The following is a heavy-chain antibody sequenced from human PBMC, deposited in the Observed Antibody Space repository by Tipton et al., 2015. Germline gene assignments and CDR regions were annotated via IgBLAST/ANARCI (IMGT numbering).Heavy chain of an antibody. J-gene: IGHJ4*02. CDR2: IYHSGDA. Sequence: TLSLTCTVSGDSISSINWWSWVRQPPGKGLEWIGQIYHSGDANYNPSLTSRATLSVDMSNNYFSLKLSSVTAADTAVYFCARGDPTVKPHYFDYWGQGTLVTVSS. V-gene: IGHV4-4*01. CDR3: ARGDPTVKPHYFDY. CDR1: GDSISSINW. D-gene: IGHD4-17*01.